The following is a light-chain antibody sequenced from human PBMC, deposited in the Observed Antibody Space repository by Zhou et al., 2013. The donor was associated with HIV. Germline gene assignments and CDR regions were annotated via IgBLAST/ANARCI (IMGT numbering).Light chain of an antibody. CDR2: DAS. CDR3: QHCSNSLT. V-gene: IGKV3-11*01. CDR1: QTITNNY. J-gene: IGKJ4*01. Sequence: EVVLTQFPGTLSLAPGERATLSCRASQTITNNYFVWYQQKPGQPPRLLIYDASNRATGIPARFSGSGSGTDFTLTITSLEPEDFVVYYCQHCSNSLTFGGGTKGGDQT.